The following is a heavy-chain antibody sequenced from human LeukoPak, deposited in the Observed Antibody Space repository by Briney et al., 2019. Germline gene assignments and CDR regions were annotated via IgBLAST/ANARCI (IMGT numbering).Heavy chain of an antibody. CDR1: GYTFTGYY. J-gene: IGHJ4*02. Sequence: ASVKVSCKASGYTFTGYYMHWLRQAPGQGLEWMGWINPNSGGTNYAQKFQGRVTTTRDTSISTAYMELSRLRSDDTAVYYCARAAIAARWTDYWGQGTLVTVSS. CDR2: INPNSGGT. CDR3: ARAAIAARWTDY. V-gene: IGHV1-2*02. D-gene: IGHD6-6*01.